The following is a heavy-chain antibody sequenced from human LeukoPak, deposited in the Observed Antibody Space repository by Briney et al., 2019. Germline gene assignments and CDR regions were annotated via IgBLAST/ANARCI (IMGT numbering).Heavy chain of an antibody. CDR1: GFTVSSNY. Sequence: HPGGSLRLSCAASGFTVSSNYMSWVRQAPGKGLKWVSVIYSGGSTYYADSVKGRFTISRDNSKNTLYLQMNSLRAEDTAVYYCARVGHDYGYYMDVWGKGTTVTISS. J-gene: IGHJ6*03. CDR3: ARVGHDYGYYMDV. CDR2: IYSGGST. V-gene: IGHV3-66*01.